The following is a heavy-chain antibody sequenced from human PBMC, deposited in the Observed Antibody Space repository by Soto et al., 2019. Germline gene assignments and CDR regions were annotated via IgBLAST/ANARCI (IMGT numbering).Heavy chain of an antibody. CDR1: GFTFSSYG. Sequence: GGSLRLSCAASGFTFSSYGMHWVRQAPGKGLEWVAVISYDGSNKYYADSVKGRFTISRDNSKNTLYLQMNSLRAEDTAVYYCAKELRDSGAYYDSGMDVWGHGTTVTVSS. CDR2: ISYDGSNK. CDR3: AKELRDSGAYYDSGMDV. V-gene: IGHV3-30*18. J-gene: IGHJ6*02. D-gene: IGHD3-22*01.